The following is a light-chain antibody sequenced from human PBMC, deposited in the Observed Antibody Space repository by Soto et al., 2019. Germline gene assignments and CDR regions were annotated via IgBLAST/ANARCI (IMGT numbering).Light chain of an antibody. CDR2: WAS. V-gene: IGKV4-1*01. CDR1: QSVLDSSNNRNY. Sequence: DIVMTQSPASLAVSLGERATINCKSSQSVLDSSNNRNYLAWYQQKPGQPPKLLIYWASTRESGVPGRFRGSGSGTDFTLTINSPQAEDVAVYYCQQYYSTSSITFGQGTRLEIK. CDR3: QQYYSTSSIT. J-gene: IGKJ5*01.